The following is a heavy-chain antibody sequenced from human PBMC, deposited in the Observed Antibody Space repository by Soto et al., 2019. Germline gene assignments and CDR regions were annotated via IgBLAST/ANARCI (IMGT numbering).Heavy chain of an antibody. CDR2: IYYSGST. V-gene: IGHV4-31*03. D-gene: IGHD3-22*01. CDR1: GGSISSGGYY. J-gene: IGHJ5*02. CDR3: ARARPGDFRLSSGYSVPNWFDP. Sequence: SETLSLTCTVSGGSISSGGYYWSWIRQHPGKGLEWIGYIYYSGSTYYNPSLKSRVTISVDTSKNQFSLKLSSVTAADTAVYYCARARPGDFRLSSGYSVPNWFDPWGQGTLVTVSS.